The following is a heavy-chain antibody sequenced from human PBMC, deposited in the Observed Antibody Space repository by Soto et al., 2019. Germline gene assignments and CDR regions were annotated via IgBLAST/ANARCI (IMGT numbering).Heavy chain of an antibody. Sequence: SETLSLTCTVSGGSISSYYWSWIRQPAGKGLEWIGRIYTSGSTNYNPSLKSRVTMSVDTSKNQFSLKLSSVTAADTAVYYCAASDSSGYYPKWFDPWGQGTLVTVSS. CDR1: GGSISSYY. CDR3: AASDSSGYYPKWFDP. J-gene: IGHJ5*02. V-gene: IGHV4-4*07. CDR2: IYTSGST. D-gene: IGHD3-22*01.